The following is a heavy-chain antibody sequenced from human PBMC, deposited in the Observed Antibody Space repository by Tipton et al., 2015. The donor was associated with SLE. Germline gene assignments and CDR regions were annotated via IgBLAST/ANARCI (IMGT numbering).Heavy chain of an antibody. J-gene: IGHJ6*02. CDR2: ISYSGNT. D-gene: IGHD6-13*01. Sequence: TLSLTCTVSGGSISSHYWSWIRQPPGKGLEWIGYISYSGNTNYNPSLKSRVTISVDTSKNQFSLNLYSVTAADTAVYYCARHSGVAAAPTNYYGMDVWGQGTTVTVSS. V-gene: IGHV4-59*08. CDR3: ARHSGVAAAPTNYYGMDV. CDR1: GGSISSHY.